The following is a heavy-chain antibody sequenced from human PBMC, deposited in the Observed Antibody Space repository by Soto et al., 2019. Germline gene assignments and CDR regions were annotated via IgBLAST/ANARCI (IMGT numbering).Heavy chain of an antibody. CDR2: ISSSGSTI. CDR3: ARDGIQLWFSTNWFDP. V-gene: IGHV3-11*01. D-gene: IGHD5-18*01. J-gene: IGHJ5*02. Sequence: PGGSLRLSCAASGFTFSDYYMSWIRQAPGKGLEWVSYISSSGSTIYYADSVKGRFTISRDNAKNSLYLQMNSLRAEDTAVYYCARDGIQLWFSTNWFDPWGQGTLVTVSS. CDR1: GFTFSDYY.